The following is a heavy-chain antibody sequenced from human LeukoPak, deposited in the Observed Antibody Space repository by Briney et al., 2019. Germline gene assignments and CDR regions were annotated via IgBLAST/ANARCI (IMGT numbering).Heavy chain of an antibody. CDR3: ARAGNYYFEY. CDR1: GFTFRTYW. V-gene: IGHV3-74*01. J-gene: IGHJ4*02. D-gene: IGHD3-10*01. Sequence: PGGSLGLSCAASGFTFRTYWTHWVRQTPGQGLVWVSRINSDGSTTNYADSVKGRFTVSRDNAQNTLYLQMSSLRAEDTAVYYCARAGNYYFEYWGQGALVTVSS. CDR2: INSDGSTT.